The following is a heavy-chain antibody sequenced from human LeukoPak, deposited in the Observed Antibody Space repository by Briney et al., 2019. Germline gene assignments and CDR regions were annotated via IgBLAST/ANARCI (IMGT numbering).Heavy chain of an antibody. D-gene: IGHD2-21*01. V-gene: IGHV4-39*01. J-gene: IGHJ6*03. CDR1: GASINSGSYY. CDR2: IYYSGRT. CDR3: ARHGDHYYYMDV. Sequence: SETLSLTCTVSGASINSGSYYWGWIRHPPGKGLGWIGTIYYSGRTYYNPSLKSRVTISADTSMNQFSLKVTSVTAADTAVYYCARHGDHYYYMDVWGKGITVTVSS.